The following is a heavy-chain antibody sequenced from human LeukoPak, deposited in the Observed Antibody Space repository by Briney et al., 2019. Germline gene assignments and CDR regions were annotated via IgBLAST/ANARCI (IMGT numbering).Heavy chain of an antibody. CDR3: ASTHAGRYYTTFDS. Sequence: SETLSLTCTVSGDSISSASSYWAWVRQPPGKGLEWIGTVYYTGRTYDNPSLKSRISISIDTSSNQFSLKVASVSAADTAVYYCASTHAGRYYTTFDSWGQGTLVTVSS. CDR2: VYYTGRT. D-gene: IGHD1-26*01. J-gene: IGHJ4*02. CDR1: GDSISSASSY. V-gene: IGHV4-39*01.